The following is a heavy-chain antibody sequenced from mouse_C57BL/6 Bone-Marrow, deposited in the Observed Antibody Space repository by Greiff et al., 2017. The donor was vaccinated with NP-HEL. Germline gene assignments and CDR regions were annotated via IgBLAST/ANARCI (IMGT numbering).Heavy chain of an antibody. CDR2: ISDGGSYT. V-gene: IGHV5-4*01. J-gene: IGHJ3*01. Sequence: EVQRVESGGGLVKPGGSLKLSCAASGFTFSSYAMSWVRQTPEKRLEWVATISDGGSYTYYPDNVKGRFTISRDNAKNNLYLQMSHLKSEDTAMYYCARDRDYGSSYVAWFAYWGQGTLVTVSA. CDR1: GFTFSSYA. CDR3: ARDRDYGSSYVAWFAY. D-gene: IGHD1-1*01.